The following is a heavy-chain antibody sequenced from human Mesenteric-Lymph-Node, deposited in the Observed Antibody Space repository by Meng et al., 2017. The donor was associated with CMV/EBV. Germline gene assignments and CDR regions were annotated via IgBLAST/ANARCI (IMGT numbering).Heavy chain of an antibody. Sequence: ESLKISCAASGFTFSNSAMSWVRQAPGKGLEWVSGISGVGVSTYYTDSVKGRFTISRDNSRDTLYLQMNSLRAEDTAVYYCAKDGSGDDFWSGYPPRNWFDPWGQGTLVTVSS. J-gene: IGHJ5*02. V-gene: IGHV3-23*01. CDR2: ISGVGVST. D-gene: IGHD3-3*01. CDR3: AKDGSGDDFWSGYPPRNWFDP. CDR1: GFTFSNSA.